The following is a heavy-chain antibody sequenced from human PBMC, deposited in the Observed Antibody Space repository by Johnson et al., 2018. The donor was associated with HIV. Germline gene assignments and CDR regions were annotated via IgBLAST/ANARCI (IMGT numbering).Heavy chain of an antibody. D-gene: IGHD7-27*01. Sequence: QVQLVESGGGVVQPGRSLRLSCAASGFTFSSYTMHWVCQAPGKGLEWVAVISYDGSNKYYADSVKGRFTISRDNSKNTLYLQMNSLRAEDTAAHYCARSWGNDAFDIWGQGTMVTVSS. V-gene: IGHV3-30*04. CDR1: GFTFSSYT. J-gene: IGHJ3*02. CDR3: ARSWGNDAFDI. CDR2: ISYDGSNK.